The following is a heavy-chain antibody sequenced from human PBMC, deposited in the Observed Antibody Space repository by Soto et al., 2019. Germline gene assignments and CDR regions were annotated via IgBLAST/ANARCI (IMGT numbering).Heavy chain of an antibody. J-gene: IGHJ4*02. CDR2: IIPILGIA. D-gene: IGHD6-13*01. Sequence: QVQLVQSGAEVKKPGSSVKVSCKASGGTFSSYTISWVRQAPGQGLEWMGRIIPILGIANYAQKFQGRVTIPADKSASTAYMELSRLRSEDTAGYYCARDRGIAAADPFDYWGQGTLVTVSS. V-gene: IGHV1-69*08. CDR3: ARDRGIAAADPFDY. CDR1: GGTFSSYT.